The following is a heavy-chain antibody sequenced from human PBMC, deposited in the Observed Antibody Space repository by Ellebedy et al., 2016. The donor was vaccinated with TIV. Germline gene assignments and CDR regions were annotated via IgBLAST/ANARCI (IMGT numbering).Heavy chain of an antibody. CDR1: GGSVSNGSYY. CDR2: IYYTGSA. V-gene: IGHV4-61*01. Sequence: MPSETLSLTCTVPGGSVSNGSYYWSWIRQPPGKGLEWTGYIYYTGSAVYNPSLKSRVIITIDTFKSQFSLKLTSVTAADTAVYYCARVRYSRSSGTTDFDYWGQGTLVTVSS. D-gene: IGHD6-6*01. J-gene: IGHJ4*02. CDR3: ARVRYSRSSGTTDFDY.